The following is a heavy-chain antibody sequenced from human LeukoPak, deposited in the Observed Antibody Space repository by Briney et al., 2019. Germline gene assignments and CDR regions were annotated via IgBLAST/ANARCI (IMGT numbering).Heavy chain of an antibody. D-gene: IGHD6-6*01. CDR2: ISDSGGNT. J-gene: IGHJ4*02. V-gene: IGHV3-23*01. CDR1: GFTFNTYA. CDR3: ARHRSSWLIDY. Sequence: GGSLRLSCAASGFTFNTYAMSWVRQAPWERLQWVSGISDSGGNTYYADSVRGRFTISRDDSKNTLYLQMNSLRAEDTAVYYCARHRSSWLIDYWGQGTLVTVSS.